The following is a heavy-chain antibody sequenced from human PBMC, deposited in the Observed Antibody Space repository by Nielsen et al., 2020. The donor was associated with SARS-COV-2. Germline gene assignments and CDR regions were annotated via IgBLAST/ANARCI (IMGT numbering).Heavy chain of an antibody. J-gene: IGHJ4*02. Sequence: SETLSLTCAVYGGSFSGYYWSWIRQPPGKGLEWIGEINHSGTANYNPSLKSRVTISVDTSKNQFSLNVNSVTAADTAVYYCVRIDMATISVDYWGRGTLVTVSS. CDR2: INHSGTA. V-gene: IGHV4-34*01. D-gene: IGHD5-24*01. CDR3: VRIDMATISVDY. CDR1: GGSFSGYY.